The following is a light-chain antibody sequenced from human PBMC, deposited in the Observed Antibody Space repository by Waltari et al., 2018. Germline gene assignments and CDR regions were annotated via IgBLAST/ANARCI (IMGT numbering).Light chain of an antibody. Sequence: EIVLTQSPGTLSLSPGERATLSCRASQTVRTTYLAWYQQKPGQAPTLLIDGASSRATGIPGRFSGSGSGTDFSLTISSLEAEDFAVYYCQQYDISPLTFGGGTKVEIK. CDR1: QTVRTTY. V-gene: IGKV3-20*01. CDR2: GAS. J-gene: IGKJ4*01. CDR3: QQYDISPLT.